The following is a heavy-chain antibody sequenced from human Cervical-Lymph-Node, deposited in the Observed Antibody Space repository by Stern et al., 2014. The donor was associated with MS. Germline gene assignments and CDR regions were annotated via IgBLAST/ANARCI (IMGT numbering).Heavy chain of an antibody. CDR3: AKGSGGSGYYPVALDY. Sequence: VQLVESGGGLVQPGRSVRLSCAASGFTFDDYAMNWVRPAPGKGLEWVSGITWNSVGVGYADSVKSRFTISRDNAKNSLYLQMNSLRGDDTALYYCAKGSGGSGYYPVALDYWGQGTLVTVSS. CDR2: ITWNSVGV. J-gene: IGHJ4*02. D-gene: IGHD3-3*01. V-gene: IGHV3-9*01. CDR1: GFTFDDYA.